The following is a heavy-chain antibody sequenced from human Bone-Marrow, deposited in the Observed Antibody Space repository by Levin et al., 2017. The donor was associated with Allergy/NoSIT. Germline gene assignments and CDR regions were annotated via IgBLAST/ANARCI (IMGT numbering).Heavy chain of an antibody. CDR1: GFTFSSYG. CDR2: ISYDGSNK. Sequence: PGGSLRLSCAASGFTFSSYGMHWVRQAPGKGLEWVAVISYDGSNKYYADSVKGRFTISRDNSKNTLYLQMNSLRAEDTAVYYCATAFAKYSSSWYYFDYWGQGTLVTVSS. V-gene: IGHV3-30*03. J-gene: IGHJ4*02. D-gene: IGHD6-13*01. CDR3: ATAFAKYSSSWYYFDY.